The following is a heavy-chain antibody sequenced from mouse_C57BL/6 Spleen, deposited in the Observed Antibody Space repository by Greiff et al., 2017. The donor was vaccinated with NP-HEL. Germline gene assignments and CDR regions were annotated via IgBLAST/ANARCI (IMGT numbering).Heavy chain of an antibody. CDR3: ARWDYYGSSYGGGYFDV. CDR2: IYPGDGDT. V-gene: IGHV1-82*01. J-gene: IGHJ1*03. D-gene: IGHD1-1*01. CDR1: GYAFSSSW. Sequence: VQLVESGPELVKPGASVKISCKASGYAFSSSWMNWVKQRPGKGLEWIGRIYPGDGDTNYNGKFKGKATLTADKSSSTAYMQLSSLTSEDSAVYFCARWDYYGSSYGGGYFDVWGTGTTVTVSS.